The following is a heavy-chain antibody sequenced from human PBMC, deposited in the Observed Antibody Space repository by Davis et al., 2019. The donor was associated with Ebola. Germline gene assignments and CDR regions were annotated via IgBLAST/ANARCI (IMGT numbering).Heavy chain of an antibody. J-gene: IGHJ4*02. Sequence: SVHVSCKASGYTFTSYGISWVRQAPGQGLEWMGGIIPIFGTANYAQKFQGRVTITADKSTSTAYMELSSLRSEDTAVYYCATPDSIAVAGVFSGFDYWGQGTLVTVSS. D-gene: IGHD6-19*01. V-gene: IGHV1-69*06. CDR1: GYTFTSYG. CDR3: ATPDSIAVAGVFSGFDY. CDR2: IIPIFGTA.